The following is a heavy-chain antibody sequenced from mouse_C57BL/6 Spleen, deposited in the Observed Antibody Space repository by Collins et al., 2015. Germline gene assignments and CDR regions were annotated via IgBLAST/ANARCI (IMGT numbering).Heavy chain of an antibody. J-gene: IGHJ1*03. V-gene: IGHV1-22*01. CDR1: GYTFTDYN. CDR3: ARGGWLPPYWYFDV. Sequence: EVQLQQSGPELVKPGASVKMSCKASGYTFTDYNMHWVKQSHGKSLEWIGYINPNNGGTSYNQKFKGKATLTVNKSSSTAYMELRSLTSEDSAVYYCARGGWLPPYWYFDVWGTGTTVTVSS. CDR2: INPNNGGT. D-gene: IGHD2-3*01.